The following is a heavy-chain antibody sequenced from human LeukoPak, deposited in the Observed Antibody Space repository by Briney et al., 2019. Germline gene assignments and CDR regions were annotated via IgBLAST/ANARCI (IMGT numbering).Heavy chain of an antibody. CDR1: GFTFNNYA. D-gene: IGHD6-19*01. CDR2: ITGGGGTT. CDR3: AKDKAVAGAYYFDY. V-gene: IGHV3-23*01. Sequence: GGSLRLSCAASGFTFNNYAMNWVRQAPGKGLEWVSAITGGGGTTYYADSMKGRFTISRDNSKNTLYLQMNSLRAEDTAVYYCAKDKAVAGAYYFDYWGQGTLVTVSS. J-gene: IGHJ4*02.